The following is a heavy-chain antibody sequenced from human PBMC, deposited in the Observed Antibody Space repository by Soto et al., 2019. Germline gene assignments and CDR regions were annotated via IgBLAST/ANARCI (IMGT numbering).Heavy chain of an antibody. D-gene: IGHD2-15*01. CDR2: INPSGGST. J-gene: IGHJ3*02. Sequence: GASVKVSCKASGYTFTSYYMHWVRQAPGQGLEWMGIINPSGGSTSYAQKFQGRVTMTRDTSTSTVYMELSSLRSEDTAVYYCARDGGCSGGSCYTRHDAFDIWGQGKMVTVSS. CDR3: ARDGGCSGGSCYTRHDAFDI. CDR1: GYTFTSYY. V-gene: IGHV1-46*03.